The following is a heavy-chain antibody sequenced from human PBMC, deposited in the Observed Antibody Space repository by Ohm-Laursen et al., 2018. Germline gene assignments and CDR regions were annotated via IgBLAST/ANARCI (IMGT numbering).Heavy chain of an antibody. J-gene: IGHJ4*02. Sequence: SLRLSCAASGFTFSSYAMSWVRQAPGKGLGWVSAISGSGDSTYYADSVKGRFTISRDNSKNTLYVQMNSLRAEDTAVYYCAKDQGIDYYDSSGYFSLWGQGTLVTVSS. CDR1: GFTFSSYA. CDR3: AKDQGIDYYDSSGYFSL. CDR2: ISGSGDST. D-gene: IGHD3-22*01. V-gene: IGHV3-23*01.